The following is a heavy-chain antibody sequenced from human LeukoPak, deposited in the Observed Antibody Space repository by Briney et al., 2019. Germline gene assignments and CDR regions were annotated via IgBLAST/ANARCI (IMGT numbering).Heavy chain of an antibody. Sequence: GGSLRLSCAASGFTFSSYGMHWVRQAPGKGLEWVAVISYDGSNKYYADSVKGRFTISRDNSKNTLYLQMNSLRAEDTAVYYCAKAGSYYYYYGMDVWGRGTTVTVSS. J-gene: IGHJ6*02. CDR3: AKAGSYYYYYGMDV. V-gene: IGHV3-30*18. CDR1: GFTFSSYG. CDR2: ISYDGSNK. D-gene: IGHD1-26*01.